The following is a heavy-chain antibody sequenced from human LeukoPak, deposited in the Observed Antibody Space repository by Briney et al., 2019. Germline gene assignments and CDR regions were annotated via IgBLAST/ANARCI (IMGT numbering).Heavy chain of an antibody. J-gene: IGHJ4*02. CDR2: IIPILGIA. CDR3: AREAGTAMAPFDY. Sequence: ASVKVSCKASGGTFSSYAISWVRQAPGQGLEWMGRIIPILGIANYAQKFQGRVTITADKSTSTAYMELSSLRSEDTAVYYCAREAGTAMAPFDYWGQGTLVTVSS. D-gene: IGHD5-18*01. V-gene: IGHV1-69*04. CDR1: GGTFSSYA.